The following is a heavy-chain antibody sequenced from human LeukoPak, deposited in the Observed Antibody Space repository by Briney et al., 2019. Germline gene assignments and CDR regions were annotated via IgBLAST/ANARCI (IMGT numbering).Heavy chain of an antibody. Sequence: SETLSLTCTVSGGSISSYYWSWIRQPPGKGLEWIGYIYYSGSTNYNPSLKSRVTILVDTSKNQFSLKLSSVTAADTAVYYCAREGARFGEFYYWGQGTLVTVSS. CDR2: IYYSGST. D-gene: IGHD3-10*01. V-gene: IGHV4-59*01. CDR1: GGSISSYY. CDR3: AREGARFGEFYY. J-gene: IGHJ4*02.